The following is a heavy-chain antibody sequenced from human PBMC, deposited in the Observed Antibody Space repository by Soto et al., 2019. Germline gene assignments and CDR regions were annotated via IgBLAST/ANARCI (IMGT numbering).Heavy chain of an antibody. V-gene: IGHV1-3*01. CDR3: ARDLAGYSYGIDY. CDR2: INAGNGNT. CDR1: GYTLTSYA. D-gene: IGHD5-18*01. Sequence: ASVKVSCKASGYTLTSYAMRWVRQAPGQRLEWMGWINAGNGNTKYSQKFQGRVTITRDTSASTAYMELSSLRSEDTAVYYCARDLAGYSYGIDYWGQGTLVTVSS. J-gene: IGHJ4*02.